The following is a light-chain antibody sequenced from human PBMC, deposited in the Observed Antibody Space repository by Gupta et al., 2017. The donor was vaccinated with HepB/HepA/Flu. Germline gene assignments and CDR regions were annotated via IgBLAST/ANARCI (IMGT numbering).Light chain of an antibody. CDR2: EVN. CDR3: CSYVGSYAWV. V-gene: IGLV2-23*02. CDR1: SSDVGSYNL. Sequence: QSALTQPASVSGSPGQSITISCTGTSSDVGSYNLVSWYQQPPDKAPQGIIYEVNKRPAGVSNRFSGSKSGNTASLTISGLQAEDEGDYYCCSYVGSYAWVFGGGTKLTVL. J-gene: IGLJ3*02.